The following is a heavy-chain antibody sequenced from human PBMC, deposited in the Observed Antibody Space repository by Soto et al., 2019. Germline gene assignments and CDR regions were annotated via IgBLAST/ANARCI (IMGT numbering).Heavy chain of an antibody. CDR2: ISSSGSTI. Sequence: GGSLRLSCAASGFTFLIYEMNWVRQAPGKGLEWVSYISSSGSTIYYADSVKGRFTISRDNAKNSLYLQMNSLRAEDTAVYYCARDKTIFGVVNDAFDIWGQGTMVTVSS. V-gene: IGHV3-48*03. CDR3: ARDKTIFGVVNDAFDI. CDR1: GFTFLIYE. D-gene: IGHD3-3*01. J-gene: IGHJ3*02.